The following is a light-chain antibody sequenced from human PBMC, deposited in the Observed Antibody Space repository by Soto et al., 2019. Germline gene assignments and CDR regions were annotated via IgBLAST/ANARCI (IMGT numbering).Light chain of an antibody. V-gene: IGKV1-5*01. CDR2: DAS. CDR3: QQYNSYSRYT. Sequence: DIQMTQSPSTLSASVGDRVTITCRASQSISSWLAWYQQKPGKAPKLLIYDASSLESGDPSRFSGSGSGTESTLTISGLQPDDFATYYCQQYNSYSRYTFGQGTKLEIK. J-gene: IGKJ2*01. CDR1: QSISSW.